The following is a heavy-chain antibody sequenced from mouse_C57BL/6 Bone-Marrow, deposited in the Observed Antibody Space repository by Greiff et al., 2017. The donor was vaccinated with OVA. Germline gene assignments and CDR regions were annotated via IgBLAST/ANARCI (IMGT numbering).Heavy chain of an antibody. J-gene: IGHJ3*01. D-gene: IGHD2-4*01. Sequence: EVKLVESGEGLVKPGGSLKLSCAASGFTFSSYAMSWVRQTPEKRLEWVAYISSGGDYIYYADTVKGRFTISRDNARNTLYLQMSSLKSEDTAMYYCTRGGDYPFAYWGQGTLVTVSA. CDR1: GFTFSSYA. CDR3: TRGGDYPFAY. V-gene: IGHV5-9-1*02. CDR2: ISSGGDYI.